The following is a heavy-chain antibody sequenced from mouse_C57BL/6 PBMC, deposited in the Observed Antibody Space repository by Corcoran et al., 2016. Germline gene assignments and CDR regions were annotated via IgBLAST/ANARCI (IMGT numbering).Heavy chain of an antibody. CDR3: ARYLVLYAMDY. Sequence: EVQLQQSGPELVKPGASVKISCKASGYTFTDYYMNWVKQSHGKSLEWIGDINPNNGGTSYNQKFKGKATLTVDKSSSTAYMELRSLTSEDSAVYFCARYLVLYAMDYWGQGTSVTVSS. V-gene: IGHV1-26*01. CDR2: INPNNGGT. J-gene: IGHJ4*01. CDR1: GYTFTDYY. D-gene: IGHD2-2*01.